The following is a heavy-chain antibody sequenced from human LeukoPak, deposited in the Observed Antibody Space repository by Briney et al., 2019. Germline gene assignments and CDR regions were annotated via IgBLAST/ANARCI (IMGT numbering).Heavy chain of an antibody. D-gene: IGHD6-13*01. CDR1: GGSISSSSYY. J-gene: IGHJ4*02. CDR3: ASRPRPYSSSWYSSPLIDY. CDR2: IYYSGTT. Sequence: PSETLSLTCTVSGGSISSSSYYWGWIRQPPGKGLEWIGSIYYSGTTYYNPSPNRLATISVNTSKNQFSLKLSSVTAADTAVYYCASRPRPYSSSWYSSPLIDYWGQGTLVTVSS. V-gene: IGHV4-39*01.